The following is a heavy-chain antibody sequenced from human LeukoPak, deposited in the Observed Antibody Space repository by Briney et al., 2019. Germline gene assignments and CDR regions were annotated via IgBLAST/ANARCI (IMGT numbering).Heavy chain of an antibody. CDR1: GYMFTNRG. J-gene: IGHJ4*02. D-gene: IGHD2-15*01. CDR2: ISTYTGDT. CDR3: ARESGGNTMAGDY. V-gene: IGHV1-18*01. Sequence: ASVKVSCKASGYMFTNRGISWVRQAPGQGLEWMGWISTYTGDTNFAQNFQGRVTLTTDTTTSTAYMELRSLRSDDTAVYYCARESGGNTMAGDYWGQGTLVTVSS.